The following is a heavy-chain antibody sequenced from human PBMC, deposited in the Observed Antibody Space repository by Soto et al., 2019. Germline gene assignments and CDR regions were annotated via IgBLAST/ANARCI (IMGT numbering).Heavy chain of an antibody. CDR1: GFTFTRYS. CDR2: ISSTTNYI. J-gene: IGHJ4*02. V-gene: IGHV3-21*06. Sequence: PVGSLRLSCAASGFTFTRYSMNWVRQAPGKGLEWVSSISSTTNYIYYRDSMKGRFTISRDNAKNSLYLEMNSLRAEDTAVYYCARESEDLTSNFDYWGQGTLVTVSS. CDR3: ARESEDLTSNFDY.